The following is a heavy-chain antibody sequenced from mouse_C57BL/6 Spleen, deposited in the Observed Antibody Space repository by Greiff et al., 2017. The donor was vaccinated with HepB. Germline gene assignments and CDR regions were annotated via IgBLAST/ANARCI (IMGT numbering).Heavy chain of an antibody. Sequence: QVQLQQSGAELVKPGASVKLSCKASGYTFTSYWMHWVKQRPGRGLEWIGRIDPNSGGTKYNEKFKSKATLTVDKPSSPAYLQLSSLTYEDSAVYYCASKGITTVVEGAWFAYWGQGTLVTVSA. J-gene: IGHJ3*01. V-gene: IGHV1-72*01. D-gene: IGHD1-1*01. CDR1: GYTFTSYW. CDR3: ASKGITTVVEGAWFAY. CDR2: IDPNSGGT.